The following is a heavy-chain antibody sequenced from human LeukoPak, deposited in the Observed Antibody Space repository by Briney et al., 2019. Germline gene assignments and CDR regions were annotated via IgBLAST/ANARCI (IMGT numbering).Heavy chain of an antibody. CDR2: IYYSGST. Sequence: SETLSLTCTVSGVSISSGDYYWSWIRQPPGKGLEWIGYIYYSGSTYYNPSLKSRVTISVDTSKNQFSLKLSPVTAADTAVYYCARDYGGYSSNWFDPWGQGTLVTVSS. CDR1: GVSISSGDYY. J-gene: IGHJ5*02. CDR3: ARDYGGYSSNWFDP. V-gene: IGHV4-30-4*01. D-gene: IGHD5-18*01.